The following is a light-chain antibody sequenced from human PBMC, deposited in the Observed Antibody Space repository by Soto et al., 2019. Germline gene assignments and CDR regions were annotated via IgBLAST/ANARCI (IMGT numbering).Light chain of an antibody. V-gene: IGKV1-39*01. CDR2: GAS. Sequence: DIHMTQSPSSLSASVGDTVTISCRASQNIDMYLNWYQQKPGKAPRVLISGASSLQSGVPSRFSGSGSGTDFTLTISCLQSEDFATYYCQQYYSYPRTFGQGTKVDIK. J-gene: IGKJ1*01. CDR1: QNIDMY. CDR3: QQYYSYPRT.